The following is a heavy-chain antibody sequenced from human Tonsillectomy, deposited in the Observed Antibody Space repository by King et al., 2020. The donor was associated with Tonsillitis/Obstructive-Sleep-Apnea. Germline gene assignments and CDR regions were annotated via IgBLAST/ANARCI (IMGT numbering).Heavy chain of an antibody. Sequence: LQLQESGPGLVKPSETLSLTCTVSGGSISSSSYYWGWIRQPPGKGLEWIGSIYYSGSTYYNPSLKSRVTISVDTSKNQFSLKLSSVTAADTAVYYCARLPRSRDYIWGSYRYTFDERKYYFDYWGQGTLVTVSS. V-gene: IGHV4-39*01. J-gene: IGHJ4*02. D-gene: IGHD3-16*02. CDR3: ARLPRSRDYIWGSYRYTFDERKYYFDY. CDR2: IYYSGST. CDR1: GGSISSSSYY.